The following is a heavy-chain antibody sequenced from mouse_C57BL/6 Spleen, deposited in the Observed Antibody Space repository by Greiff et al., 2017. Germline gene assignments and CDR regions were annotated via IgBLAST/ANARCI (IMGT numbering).Heavy chain of an antibody. Sequence: VQLQQSGAELVRPGASVKLSCTASGFNIKDDYMHWVKQRPEQGLEWLGWSDPENGDTEYASKFQGKATITADTASNTAYLQRSSLTSEDTAVYYCTRITTVDYYAMYYWGRGTSVTVSA. CDR1: GFNIKDDY. D-gene: IGHD1-1*01. J-gene: IGHJ4*01. V-gene: IGHV14-4*01. CDR2: SDPENGDT. CDR3: TRITTVDYYAMYY.